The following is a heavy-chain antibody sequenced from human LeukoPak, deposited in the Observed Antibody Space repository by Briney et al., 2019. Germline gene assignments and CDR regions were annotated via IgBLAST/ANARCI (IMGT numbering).Heavy chain of an antibody. CDR3: ARIRYGSGSYYNFDY. J-gene: IGHJ4*02. CDR2: ISAYNGNT. V-gene: IGHV1-18*01. D-gene: IGHD3-10*01. Sequence: ASVKVSCKASGYTFTSYGISWVRQAPGQGLEWMGWISAYNGNTNYAQKLQGRVTMTTDTSTSTAYMELRSLRSDDTAVYYCARIRYGSGSYYNFDYWGQGTLVTVSS. CDR1: GYTFTSYG.